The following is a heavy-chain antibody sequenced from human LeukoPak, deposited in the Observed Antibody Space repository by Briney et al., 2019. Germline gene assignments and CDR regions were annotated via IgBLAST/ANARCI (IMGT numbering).Heavy chain of an antibody. V-gene: IGHV3-64*01. CDR1: GFTFRSYG. D-gene: IGHD6-13*01. J-gene: IGHJ4*02. Sequence: GGSLRLSCAASGFTFRSYGMHWVRQAPGKGLEYVSAISTNGGSTYYANSVKGRFTISRDNSKNTLYLQMGSLRAEDMAVYYCARDIAAAGTVFDYWGQGTLVTVSS. CDR2: ISTNGGST. CDR3: ARDIAAAGTVFDY.